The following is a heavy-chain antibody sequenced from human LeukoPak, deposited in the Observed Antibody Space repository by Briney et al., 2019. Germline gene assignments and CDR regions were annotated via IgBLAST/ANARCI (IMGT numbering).Heavy chain of an antibody. CDR1: GFTFSSHA. V-gene: IGHV3-23*01. D-gene: IGHD1-26*01. Sequence: GGSLRLSCAGSGFTFSSHAMNWVRQAPGKGLEWVSAITGSGGATYYADSMKGRFTISRDNSKNTLDLQMNSLRVEDTAVHYCAREGGATRPYWGQGTLVTVSS. CDR3: AREGGATRPY. J-gene: IGHJ4*02. CDR2: ITGSGGAT.